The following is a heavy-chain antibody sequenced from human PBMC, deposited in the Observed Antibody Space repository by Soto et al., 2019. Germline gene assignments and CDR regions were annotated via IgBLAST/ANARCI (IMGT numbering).Heavy chain of an antibody. Sequence: QVQLVQSGAEVKKPGASVKVSCKASGYTFTGYYMHWVRQAPGQGLEWMGWINPNSGRTNYAQKFQGWVTMTRDTSISTAYMELSRLRSDDTAVYYCARGYSSGWYHFDYWGQGTLVTVSS. CDR2: INPNSGRT. CDR1: GYTFTGYY. CDR3: ARGYSSGWYHFDY. V-gene: IGHV1-2*04. J-gene: IGHJ4*02. D-gene: IGHD6-19*01.